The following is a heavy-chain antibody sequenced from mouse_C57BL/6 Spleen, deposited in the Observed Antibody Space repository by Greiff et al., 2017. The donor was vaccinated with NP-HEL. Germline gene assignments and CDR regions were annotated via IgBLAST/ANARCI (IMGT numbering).Heavy chain of an antibody. CDR1: GYTFTSYW. CDR2: IYPGSGST. CDR3: AREGARYGSSSLYAMDY. J-gene: IGHJ4*01. D-gene: IGHD1-1*01. Sequence: QVQLQQPGAELVKPGASVKMSCKASGYTFTSYWITWVKQRPGQGLEWIGDIYPGSGSTNYNEKFKSKATLTVDTSSSTAYMQLSSLTSEDSAVYYCAREGARYGSSSLYAMDYWGQGTSVTVSS. V-gene: IGHV1-55*01.